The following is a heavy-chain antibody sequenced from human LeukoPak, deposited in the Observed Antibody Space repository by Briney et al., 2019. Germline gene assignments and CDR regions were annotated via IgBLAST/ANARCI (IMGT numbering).Heavy chain of an antibody. CDR3: ARAIRSPFSPTSSRTFDY. J-gene: IGHJ4*02. CDR2: INHSGST. V-gene: IGHV4-34*01. Sequence: SETLSLTCAVYGGSFSGYYWSWIRQPPGKGLEWIGEINHSGSTNYNPSLKSRVTISVDTSKNQFSLKLSSVTAADTAVYYCARAIRSPFSPTSSRTFDYWGQGILVTVSS. D-gene: IGHD1-14*01. CDR1: GGSFSGYY.